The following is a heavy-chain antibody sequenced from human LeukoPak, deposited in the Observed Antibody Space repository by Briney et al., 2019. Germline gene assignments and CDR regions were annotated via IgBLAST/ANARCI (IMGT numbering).Heavy chain of an antibody. J-gene: IGHJ4*02. Sequence: TGGSLRLSCTVSGFTFNSYWMSWVRQAPGKGLEWVSVIYAGGTTYYADSVKGRFTISRDNSKNTLFLQMNSLRAEDTAVYYCARQLRVGTAAGFDYWGRGTLVTVSS. CDR1: GFTFNSYW. V-gene: IGHV3-66*04. D-gene: IGHD6-13*01. CDR3: ARQLRVGTAAGFDY. CDR2: IYAGGTT.